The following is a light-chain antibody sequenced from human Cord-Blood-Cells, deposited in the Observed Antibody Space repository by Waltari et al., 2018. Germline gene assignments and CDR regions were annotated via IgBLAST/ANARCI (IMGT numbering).Light chain of an antibody. CDR1: SSDVGSYNR. V-gene: IGLV2-18*02. Sequence: QSALTQPPSVSGSPGQSVTISCTGTSSDVGSYNRVSWYQQPPGTAPKLMIYEFSNRPSGVPDRFSGSKSGNTASLTISGLQAEDEADYYCSSYTSSSTWVFGGGTKLTVL. CDR2: EFS. CDR3: SSYTSSSTWV. J-gene: IGLJ3*02.